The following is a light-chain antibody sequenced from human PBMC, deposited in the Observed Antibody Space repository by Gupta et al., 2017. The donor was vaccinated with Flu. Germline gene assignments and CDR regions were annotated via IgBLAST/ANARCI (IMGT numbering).Light chain of an antibody. CDR2: DDS. CDR3: QVWDKSSDHPL. CDR1: KIGSKS. Sequence: SSVLTQPPSVSVAPGQTARLTCGGNKIGSKSVHWYQQKPGQAPVLVVYDDSDRPSGIPERFSGSNSGNTATLTISRVEAGDEADYYCQVWDKSSDHPLFGTGTKVTVL. J-gene: IGLJ1*01. V-gene: IGLV3-21*02.